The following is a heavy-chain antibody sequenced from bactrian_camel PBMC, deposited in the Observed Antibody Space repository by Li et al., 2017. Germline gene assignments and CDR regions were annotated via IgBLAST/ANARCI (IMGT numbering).Heavy chain of an antibody. Sequence: VQLVESGGGSVQAGGSLRLSCAVSGYTASSYDMGWFRQAPGKEREGVAAITSADVPRYADSVKGRFTVSKDNANNTLHLQMSNLKPEDTAVYYCAADWGHIRYVDFGYWGQGTQVTVS. CDR3: AADWGHIRYVDFGY. J-gene: IGHJ6*01. CDR2: ITSADVP. CDR1: GYTASSYD. V-gene: IGHV3S42*01. D-gene: IGHD5*01.